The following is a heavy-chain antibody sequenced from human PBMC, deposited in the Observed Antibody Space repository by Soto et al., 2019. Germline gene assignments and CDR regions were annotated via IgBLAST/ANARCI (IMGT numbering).Heavy chain of an antibody. D-gene: IGHD3-10*01. V-gene: IGHV1-8*01. CDR3: ARRYQAFGKYYFDY. Sequence: QVQLVQSGAEVKKPGASVKVSCKASGYTFISYDINWVRQATGQGLEWMGWMNPNSGNTGYAQKFQGRVTMTRNNSISTAYMELSSLRSEDTAVYYCARRYQAFGKYYFDYWGQGTLVTVSS. CDR1: GYTFISYD. CDR2: MNPNSGNT. J-gene: IGHJ4*02.